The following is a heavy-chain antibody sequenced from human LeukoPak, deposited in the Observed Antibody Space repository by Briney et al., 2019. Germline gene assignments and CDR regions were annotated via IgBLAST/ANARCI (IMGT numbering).Heavy chain of an antibody. V-gene: IGHV3-30*02. D-gene: IGHD6-13*01. Sequence: GGSLILSCAASGFTFSYYGMHWVRQAPGKGLEWVAFIRYDGSLKYYADSVKGRFTISRDNAKNSLYLQMSGLRAEDTAVYYCARDGSSWSLVYWGQGTLVTVSS. CDR2: IRYDGSLK. J-gene: IGHJ4*02. CDR1: GFTFSYYG. CDR3: ARDGSSWSLVY.